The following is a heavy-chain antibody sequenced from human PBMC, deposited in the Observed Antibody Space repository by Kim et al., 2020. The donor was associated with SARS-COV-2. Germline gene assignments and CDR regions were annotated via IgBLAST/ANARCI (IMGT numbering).Heavy chain of an antibody. CDR1: GYTFTSYG. CDR2: ISAYNGNT. V-gene: IGHV1-18*04. J-gene: IGHJ4*02. CDR3: ARGLPYSSSWYLLGY. Sequence: ASVKVSCKASGYTFTSYGISWVRQAPGQGLEWMGWISAYNGNTNYAQKLQGRVTMTTDTSTSTAYMELRSLRSDDTAVYYCARGLPYSSSWYLLGYWGQGTLVTVSS. D-gene: IGHD6-13*01.